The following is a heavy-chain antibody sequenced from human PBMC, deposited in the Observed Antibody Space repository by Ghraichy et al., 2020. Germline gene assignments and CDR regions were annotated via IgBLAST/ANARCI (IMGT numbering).Heavy chain of an antibody. CDR2: ISGSGGST. J-gene: IGHJ6*02. V-gene: IGHV3-23*01. Sequence: GESLNISCAASGFTFSSYAMSWVRQAPGKGLEWVSAISGSGGSTYYADSVKGRFTISRDNSKNTLYLQMNSLRAEDTAVYYCARGLDYYYYGMDVWGQGTTVTVSS. CDR3: ARGLDYYYYGMDV. D-gene: IGHD3-16*01. CDR1: GFTFSSYA.